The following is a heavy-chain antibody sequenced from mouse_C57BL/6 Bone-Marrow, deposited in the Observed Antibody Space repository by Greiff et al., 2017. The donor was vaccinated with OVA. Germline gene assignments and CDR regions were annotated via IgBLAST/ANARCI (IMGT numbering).Heavy chain of an antibody. CDR1: GYTFTSYW. D-gene: IGHD1-3*01. CDR3: AREGVYPWFAY. V-gene: IGHV1-64*01. CDR2: IHPNSGST. J-gene: IGHJ3*01. Sequence: QVQLKQPGAELVKPGASVKLSCKASGYTFTSYWMHCVKQRPGQGLEWIGMIHPNSGSTNYNEKFKSKATLTVDKSSSTAYMQLSSLTSEDSAVYYCAREGVYPWFAYWGQGTLVTVSA.